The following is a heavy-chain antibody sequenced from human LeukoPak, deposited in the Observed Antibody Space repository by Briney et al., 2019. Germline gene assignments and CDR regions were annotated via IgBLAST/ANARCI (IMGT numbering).Heavy chain of an antibody. CDR1: GFTFSSYA. Sequence: GGSLRLSCAASGFTFSSYAMTWVRQAPSKGLEWVSTNSGSGGSTYYADSVKGRFTISRDNSKNTLYLQMNSLRAEDTAVYYCAKDRVSSSCLLGPFDYWGQGTLVTVSS. CDR3: AKDRVSSSCLLGPFDY. J-gene: IGHJ4*02. CDR2: NSGSGGST. V-gene: IGHV3-23*01. D-gene: IGHD6-13*01.